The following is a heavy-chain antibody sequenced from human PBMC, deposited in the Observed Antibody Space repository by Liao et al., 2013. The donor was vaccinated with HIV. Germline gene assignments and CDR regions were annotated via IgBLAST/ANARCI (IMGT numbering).Heavy chain of an antibody. V-gene: IGHV4-61*02. CDR1: GDLIRRDNYY. CDR2: IYTGMSTTGTT. J-gene: IGHJ4*02. D-gene: IGHD3-16*01. Sequence: QVRLQESGPGLVKPSQTLSLTCTVSGDLIRRDNYYWTWIRQPAGKGLEWIGHIYTGMSTTGTTNYNPSLKSRVSISADTSSNHVSLKLTSMTAADTAVYYCARGFRLRLGLVDYWGQGTLVTVSS. CDR3: ARGFRLRLGLVDY.